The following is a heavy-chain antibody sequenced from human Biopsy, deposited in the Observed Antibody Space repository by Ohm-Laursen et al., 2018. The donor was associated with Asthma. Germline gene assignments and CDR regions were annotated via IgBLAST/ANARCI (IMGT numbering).Heavy chain of an antibody. CDR3: AKWDTYYDFWSGYYTRYNYYYYGMDV. V-gene: IGHV3-9*01. J-gene: IGHJ6*02. D-gene: IGHD3-3*01. Sequence: SLRLSCAASGFSLDDYAMYWVRQGPGKGLEWVAGISWNSGSSAYADSVKGRFTISRDDSKNTLYLQMNSLRAEDTAVYYCAKWDTYYDFWSGYYTRYNYYYYGMDVWGQGTTVTVSS. CDR2: ISWNSGSS. CDR1: GFSLDDYA.